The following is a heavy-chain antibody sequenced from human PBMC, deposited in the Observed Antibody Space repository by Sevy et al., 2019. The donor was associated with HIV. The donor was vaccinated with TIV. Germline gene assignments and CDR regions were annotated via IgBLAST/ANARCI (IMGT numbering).Heavy chain of an antibody. J-gene: IGHJ4*02. Sequence: GESLKISCSGSGYKFTSSWIGWVRQKPGKGLEWMGDIHFANSNTKYSPSFQGQVTISADKSIHTAYLQWSSLKASDTAVYYCARPTDTAGLDYWGQGTLVTVSS. D-gene: IGHD5-18*01. CDR2: IHFANSNT. V-gene: IGHV5-51*01. CDR3: ARPTDTAGLDY. CDR1: GYKFTSSW.